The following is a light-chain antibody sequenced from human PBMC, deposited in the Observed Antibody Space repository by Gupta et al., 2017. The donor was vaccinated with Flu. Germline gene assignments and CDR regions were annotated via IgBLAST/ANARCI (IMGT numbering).Light chain of an antibody. CDR3: QQYYSYSLT. Sequence: RSTLSAYVGDRVTITCRASQSLSSWLAWYQQKPGKAPNLLIYKASNLESGVPSRFSGSGSGTEFTLTISSLQPDDFATYYCQQYYSYSLTFGGGTKVEI. J-gene: IGKJ4*01. CDR2: KAS. CDR1: QSLSSW. V-gene: IGKV1-5*03.